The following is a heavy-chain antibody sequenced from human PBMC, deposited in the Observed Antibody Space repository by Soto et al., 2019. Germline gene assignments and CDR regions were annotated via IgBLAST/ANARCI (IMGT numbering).Heavy chain of an antibody. D-gene: IGHD6-13*01. Sequence: QVQLVQSGAEVRKPGASVTVSCMTSGFTFTSFDITWVRQASGQGVEWVGWMNTNNGLTAYAPKSQGRVTVTRNTSLKTVYMELSSLRSEDTAVYYCAREGSAASNYYGMDAWGQGTTVTVSS. CDR3: AREGSAASNYYGMDA. CDR2: MNTNNGLT. V-gene: IGHV1-8*01. J-gene: IGHJ6*01. CDR1: GFTFTSFD.